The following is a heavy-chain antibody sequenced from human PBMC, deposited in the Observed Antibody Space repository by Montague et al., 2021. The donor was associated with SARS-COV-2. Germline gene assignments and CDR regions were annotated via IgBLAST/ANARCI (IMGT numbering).Heavy chain of an antibody. CDR1: GFTFGTYG. D-gene: IGHD3-10*01. J-gene: IGHJ4*02. CDR2: ITGTTSGHKT. V-gene: IGHV3-23*01. CDR3: AKDLWGNYGSGSSFQS. Sequence: SLRLSCAGSGFTFGTYGMSWVRQAPGKGLEWVSGITGTTSGHKTYYADSVRGRFTISRDNSKNTVDLQMDRLRAGDTAVYFCAKDLWGNYGSGSSFQSWGQGTLVTVSS.